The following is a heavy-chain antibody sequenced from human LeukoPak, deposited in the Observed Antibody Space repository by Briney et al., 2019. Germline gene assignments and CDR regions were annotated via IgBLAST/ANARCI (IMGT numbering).Heavy chain of an antibody. D-gene: IGHD2-15*01. CDR1: GYSISSGFY. CDR3: ATRANIVVVVAATEGAFDI. Sequence: PSETLSLTCTVSGYSISSGFYWGWIRQPPGKGLEWIGSIYHSGSTYYNPSLKRRATISVDTSKNQYSLTLSSVTAADTAVYYCATRANIVVVVAATEGAFDIWGQGTMVTVSS. CDR2: IYHSGST. J-gene: IGHJ3*02. V-gene: IGHV4-38-2*02.